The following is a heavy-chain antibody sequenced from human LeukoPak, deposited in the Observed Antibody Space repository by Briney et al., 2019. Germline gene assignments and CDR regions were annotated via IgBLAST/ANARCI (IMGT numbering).Heavy chain of an antibody. V-gene: IGHV5-51*01. CDR1: GYSFTSYW. J-gene: IGHJ4*02. Sequence: PGESLKVACKGSGYSFTSYWIGWVRHMPGKGLEWMGIIYPGDSDTRYSPSFQGQVTISADKSISTAYLQWSSLKASDTAMYYCARGRGDARSGLDYWGQGTLVTVSS. CDR2: IYPGDSDT. D-gene: IGHD2-21*02. CDR3: ARGRGDARSGLDY.